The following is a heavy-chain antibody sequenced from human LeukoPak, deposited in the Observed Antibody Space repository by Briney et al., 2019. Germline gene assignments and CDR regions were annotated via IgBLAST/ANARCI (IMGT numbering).Heavy chain of an antibody. Sequence: GGSLRLSCAASGFTFSSYWMSWVRQAPGKGLEWVANIKQDGSEKYYVDSVKGRFTISRDNAKNSLYLQMNSLRAEDAAVYYCARVVGYYDSSGVVDYWGQGTLVTVSS. V-gene: IGHV3-7*01. CDR3: ARVVGYYDSSGVVDY. CDR1: GFTFSSYW. J-gene: IGHJ4*02. CDR2: IKQDGSEK. D-gene: IGHD3-22*01.